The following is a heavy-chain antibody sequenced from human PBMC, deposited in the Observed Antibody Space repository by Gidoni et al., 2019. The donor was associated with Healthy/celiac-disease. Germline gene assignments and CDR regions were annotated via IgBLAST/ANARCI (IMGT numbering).Heavy chain of an antibody. V-gene: IGHV3-23*01. CDR2: ISGSGGST. D-gene: IGHD3-3*01. CDR1: GFTFSRYA. CDR3: AKDPYGDFWSGYYPFDY. J-gene: IGHJ4*02. Sequence: VQLLASGGGLVQPGGSLRLSCSASGFTFSRYAMSWVRQAPGKGLEWVSAISGSGGSTYYADSVKGRFTISRDNSKNTLYLQMNSLRAEDTAVYYCAKDPYGDFWSGYYPFDYWGQGTLVTVSS.